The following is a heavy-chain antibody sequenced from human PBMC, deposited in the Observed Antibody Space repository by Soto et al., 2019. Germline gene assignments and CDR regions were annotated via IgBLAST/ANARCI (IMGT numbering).Heavy chain of an antibody. CDR2: IFYSGTT. J-gene: IGHJ6*02. CDR3: ARDLWVEPELYYYGMDV. V-gene: IGHV4-30-4*01. CDR1: GDSISSADYY. Sequence: SETLSLTCTVSGDSISSADYYWSWIRQTPGKGLEWIGHIFYSGTTYYNPSLKSRLTISVDTSKSHFSLRLTSVTAADTAVYYCARDLWVEPELYYYGMDVWGQGTPVTVSS. D-gene: IGHD1-1*01.